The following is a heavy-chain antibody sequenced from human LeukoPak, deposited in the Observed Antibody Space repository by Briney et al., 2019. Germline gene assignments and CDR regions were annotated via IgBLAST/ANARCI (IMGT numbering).Heavy chain of an antibody. J-gene: IGHJ4*02. CDR3: ARDGYNNYWYLNL. V-gene: IGHV3-23*01. D-gene: IGHD6-13*01. CDR1: GFAFSSYA. CDR2: ISGTGGRT. Sequence: PGGSLRLSCAASGFAFSSYAMSWVRQAPGKGLEWVSSISGTGGRTYYADSVKGRFTISRDNSKNTLDLQMNSLRADDTAVYYCARDGYNNYWYLNLWGQGTLVTVSS.